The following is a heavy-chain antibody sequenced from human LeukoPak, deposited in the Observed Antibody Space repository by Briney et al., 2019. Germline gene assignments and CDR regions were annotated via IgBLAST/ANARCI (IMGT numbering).Heavy chain of an antibody. Sequence: GGSLGLSCAASGFTFGDHIMNWVRQLPGKRLEWVAYVSGSGSTVCYADSVKGRFTVSRDNGKSSLYLQMNSLRVEDTALYYCVRQFASWGQGTLVTVSS. CDR2: VSGSGSTV. V-gene: IGHV3-48*01. J-gene: IGHJ4*02. CDR3: VRQFAS. CDR1: GFTFGDHI.